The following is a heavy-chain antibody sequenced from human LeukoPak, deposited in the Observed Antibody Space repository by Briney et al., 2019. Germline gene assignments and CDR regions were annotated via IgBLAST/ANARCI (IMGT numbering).Heavy chain of an antibody. CDR1: GFTFSDYY. CDR3: ARTYDILTGSFDY. CDR2: ISSSGSTI. V-gene: IGHV3-11*04. D-gene: IGHD3-9*01. Sequence: GGSLRLSCAASGFTFSDYYMSWIRQAPGKGLEWVSYISSSGSTIYYADSLKGRFTISRNNARNSLSLQMNSLTAEDTAVYYCARTYDILTGSFDYWGQGILVIVSS. J-gene: IGHJ4*02.